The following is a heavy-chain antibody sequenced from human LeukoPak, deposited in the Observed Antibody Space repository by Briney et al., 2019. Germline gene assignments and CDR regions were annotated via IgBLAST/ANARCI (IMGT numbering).Heavy chain of an antibody. J-gene: IGHJ4*02. CDR2: IYYSGST. CDR3: ARRGYSSGWYVHY. D-gene: IGHD6-19*01. Sequence: SETLSLTCTVSGGSVSTYYWNWIRQPPGKGLEWIGYIYYSGSTNYNPSLKSRLTISVDKSKNQFSLKLSSVTAADTAVYYCARRGYSSGWYVHYWGQGTLVTVSS. V-gene: IGHV4-59*02. CDR1: GGSVSTYY.